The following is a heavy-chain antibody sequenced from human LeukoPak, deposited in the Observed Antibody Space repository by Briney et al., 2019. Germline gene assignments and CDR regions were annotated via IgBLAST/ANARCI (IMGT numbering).Heavy chain of an antibody. D-gene: IGHD1-14*01. CDR3: ARRRVGTHFDY. V-gene: IGHV1-2*02. Sequence: ASVKVSCKASGYTFTGYYMHWVRQAPGQGIEWMGWINPNSGGTNYAQTFQGRVTITRNTSISTAYMELSSLRFEDTAVYYCARRRVGTHFDYWGQGTLVTVSS. CDR2: INPNSGGT. J-gene: IGHJ4*02. CDR1: GYTFTGYY.